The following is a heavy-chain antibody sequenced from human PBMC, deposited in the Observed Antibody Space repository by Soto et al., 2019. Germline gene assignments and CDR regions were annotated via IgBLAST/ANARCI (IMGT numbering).Heavy chain of an antibody. Sequence: GGSVSLSCASYGFSLGMSAVNWARQAPGKGLEWVSYISDSGDRTYYADSVKGRFTISRDRSKNTVSLQMDSLRAEDTAVYYCAKYCFMIGRAEDSTLVRCQGTKVTVSS. CDR3: AKYCFMIGRAEDSTLV. CDR2: ISDSGDRT. CDR1: GFSLGMSA. V-gene: IGHV3-23*01. D-gene: IGHD3-10*02. J-gene: IGHJ6*02.